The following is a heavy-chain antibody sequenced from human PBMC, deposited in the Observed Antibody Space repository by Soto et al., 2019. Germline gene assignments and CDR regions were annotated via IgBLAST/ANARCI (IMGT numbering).Heavy chain of an antibody. CDR2: IGTAGDT. J-gene: IGHJ5*02. CDR1: GFTFSSYD. CDR3: ARGGSSWYPSGGYGFDP. D-gene: IGHD6-13*01. V-gene: IGHV3-13*01. Sequence: GGSLRLSCAASGFTFSSYDMHWVRQATGKGLEWVSAIGTAGDTYYPGSVKGRFTISRENAKNSLYLQMNSLRAEDTAVYYCARGGSSWYPSGGYGFDPWGQGTLVTVSS.